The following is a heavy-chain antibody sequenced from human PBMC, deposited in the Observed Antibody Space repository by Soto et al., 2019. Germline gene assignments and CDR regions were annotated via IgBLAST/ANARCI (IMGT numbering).Heavy chain of an antibody. D-gene: IGHD1-26*01. CDR1: GYTFTSYA. V-gene: IGHV1-3*01. CDR2: INAGNGNT. CDR3: ARDARARWGAPTPYYFDY. J-gene: IGHJ4*02. Sequence: QVPLVQSGAEVKKPGASVKDSCKASGYTFTSYAMHWVRQAPGQRLEWMGWINAGNGNTKYSQKFQGRVTITRDTSASTAYMELSSLRSEDTAVYYCARDARARWGAPTPYYFDYWGQGTLVTVSS.